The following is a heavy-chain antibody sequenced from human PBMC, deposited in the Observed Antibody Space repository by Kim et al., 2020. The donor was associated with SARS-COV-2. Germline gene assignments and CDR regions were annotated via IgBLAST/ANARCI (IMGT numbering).Heavy chain of an antibody. Sequence: GGSLRLSCTASGFTFGDYAMSWVRQAPGKGLEWVGFIRSKAYGGTTEYAASVKGRFTISRDDSKSIAYLQMNSLKTEDTAVYYCTRRMAGVGNYGMDVWGQGTTVTVSS. CDR1: GFTFGDYA. D-gene: IGHD1-26*01. J-gene: IGHJ6*02. CDR3: TRRMAGVGNYGMDV. V-gene: IGHV3-49*04. CDR2: IRSKAYGGTT.